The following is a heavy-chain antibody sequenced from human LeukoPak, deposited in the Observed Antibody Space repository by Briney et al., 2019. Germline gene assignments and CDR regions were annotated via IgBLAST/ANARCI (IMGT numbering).Heavy chain of an antibody. D-gene: IGHD3-3*01. V-gene: IGHV4-31*03. Sequence: SQTLSLTCTVSGGSISSGGYYWSWIRQHPGKGLEWIGYIYYSGSTYYNPSLKSRVTISVDTSKNQFSLKLSSVTAADTAVYYCARGIAVQSYYDFWSGYWDYYFDCWGQGTLVTVSS. CDR2: IYYSGST. CDR3: ARGIAVQSYYDFWSGYWDYYFDC. J-gene: IGHJ4*02. CDR1: GGSISSGGYY.